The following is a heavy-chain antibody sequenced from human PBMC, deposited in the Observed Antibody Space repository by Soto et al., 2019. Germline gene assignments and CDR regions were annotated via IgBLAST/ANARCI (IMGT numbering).Heavy chain of an antibody. CDR2: FDPGDGET. V-gene: IGHV1-24*01. D-gene: IGHD5-12*01. CDR3: ATFSAGRSGYDVPFDY. J-gene: IGHJ4*02. Sequence: ASVKVSCKVSGYTLTELSMHWVRQAPGKGLEWMGGFDPGDGETIYAQKFQGRVTMTEDTSTDTAYMELSSLRSEDTAVYYCATFSAGRSGYDVPFDYWGQGTLVTVSS. CDR1: GYTLTELS.